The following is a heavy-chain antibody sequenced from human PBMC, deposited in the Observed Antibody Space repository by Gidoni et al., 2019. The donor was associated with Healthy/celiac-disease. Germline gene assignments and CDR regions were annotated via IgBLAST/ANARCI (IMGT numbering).Heavy chain of an antibody. J-gene: IGHJ6*02. CDR1: SSYG. Sequence: SSYGMHWVRQAPGKGLEWVAVIWYDGSNKYYADSVKGRFTISRDNSKNTLYLQMNSLRAEDTAVYYCARERRDTAMKNYYYYGMDVWGQGTTVTVSS. CDR3: ARERRDTAMKNYYYYGMDV. D-gene: IGHD5-18*01. V-gene: IGHV3-33*01. CDR2: IWYDGSNK.